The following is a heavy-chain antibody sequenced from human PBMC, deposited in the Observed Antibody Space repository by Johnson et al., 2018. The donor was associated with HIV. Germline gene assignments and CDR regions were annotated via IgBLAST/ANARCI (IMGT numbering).Heavy chain of an antibody. CDR2: IKQDGSEK. Sequence: VQLVESGGGLVQPGGSLRLSCAASGFTFSSYWMSWVRQAPGKGLEWVANIKQDGSEKYYVDSVKGRFTISRDNAKNTLYLQMNSLRAEDTAVYYCARDDYGGLDAFDIWGQGTMVIVSS. V-gene: IGHV3-7*01. J-gene: IGHJ3*02. CDR3: ARDDYGGLDAFDI. D-gene: IGHD4-23*01. CDR1: GFTFSSYW.